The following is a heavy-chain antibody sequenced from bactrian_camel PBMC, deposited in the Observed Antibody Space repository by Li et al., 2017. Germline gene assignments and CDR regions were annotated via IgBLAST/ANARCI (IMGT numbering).Heavy chain of an antibody. Sequence: HVQLVESGGGLVQPGGSLRLSCVASGFTFSTYYMNWVRQAPGKGLQWVSSIYADGRKTFYADSVKGRFTISRDNAKNTLYLQLNSLKTEDTASYYCAKDSSPLGWFSALTPEAADFGYWGQGTQVTVS. CDR1: GFTFSTYY. CDR2: IYADGRKT. CDR3: AKDSSPLGWFSALTPEAADFGY. J-gene: IGHJ6*01. D-gene: IGHD1*01. V-gene: IGHV3-2*01.